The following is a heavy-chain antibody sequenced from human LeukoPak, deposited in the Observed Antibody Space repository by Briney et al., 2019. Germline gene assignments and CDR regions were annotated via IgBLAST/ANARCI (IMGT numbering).Heavy chain of an antibody. J-gene: IGHJ3*02. CDR1: GFTFSSYW. D-gene: IGHD3-22*01. CDR2: INSDGSST. CDR3: ARDEAGDSSGYYSADAFDI. Sequence: GGSLRLSCAASGFTFSSYWMHWARQAPGKGLVWVSRINSDGSSTSYADSVKGRFTISRDNSKNTLYLQMNSLRAEDTAVYYCARDEAGDSSGYYSADAFDIWGQGTMVTVSS. V-gene: IGHV3-74*01.